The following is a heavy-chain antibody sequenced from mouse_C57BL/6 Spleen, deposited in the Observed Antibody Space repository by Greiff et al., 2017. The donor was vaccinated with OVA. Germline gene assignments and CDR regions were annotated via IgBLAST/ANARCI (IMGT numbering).Heavy chain of an antibody. CDR2: INPNNGST. J-gene: IGHJ2*01. D-gene: IGHD1-2*01. Sequence: VQLQQSGPELVKPGASVKIPCKASGYTFTDYNMDWVKQSHGKSLEWIGDINPNNGSTIYNQKFKGKATLTVDKSSSTAYLELRSLTSEDTAVYYCARRVYHSYFDYWGQGTTLTVSS. CDR3: ARRVYHSYFDY. CDR1: GYTFTDYN. V-gene: IGHV1-18*01.